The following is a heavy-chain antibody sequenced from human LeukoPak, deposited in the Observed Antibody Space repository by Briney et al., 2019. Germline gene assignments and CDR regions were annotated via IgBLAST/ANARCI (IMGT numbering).Heavy chain of an antibody. D-gene: IGHD3-22*01. V-gene: IGHV4-30-2*01. Sequence: PSETLSLTCAVSGGSISSGGYSWSWIRQPPGKGLEWIGYIYHSGSTYYNPSLKSRVTISVDRSKNQFSLKLSSVTAADTAVYYCARGDSSGYYNDYFDYWGQGTLVTVSS. J-gene: IGHJ4*02. CDR3: ARGDSSGYYNDYFDY. CDR1: GGSISSGGYS. CDR2: IYHSGST.